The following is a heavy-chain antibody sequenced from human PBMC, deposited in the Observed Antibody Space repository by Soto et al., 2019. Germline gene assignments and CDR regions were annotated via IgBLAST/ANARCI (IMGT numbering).Heavy chain of an antibody. CDR2: INAGNGNT. CDR1: GYTFTSYA. J-gene: IGHJ6*03. CDR3: ARDPSGDYQLYYYYYMDV. D-gene: IGHD4-17*01. V-gene: IGHV1-3*01. Sequence: ASVKVSCKASGYTFTSYAMHWVRQAPGQRLEWMGWINAGNGNTKYSQKFQGRVTITRDTSASTAYMELSSLRSEDTAVYYCARDPSGDYQLYYYYYMDVWGKGTTVTVSS.